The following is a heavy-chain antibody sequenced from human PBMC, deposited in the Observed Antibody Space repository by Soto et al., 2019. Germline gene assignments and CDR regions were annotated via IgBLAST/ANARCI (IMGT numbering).Heavy chain of an antibody. Sequence: HPGGSLRLSCAASGFTFSSYAMSWVRQAPGKGLEWVSAISGSGGSTYYADSVKGRFTISRDNSKNTLYLQMNSLRAEDTAVYYCAKWGGYSGYDYLYYYYYYGMDVWGQGTTVTVSS. CDR1: GFTFSSYA. J-gene: IGHJ6*02. D-gene: IGHD5-12*01. CDR3: AKWGGYSGYDYLYYYYYYGMDV. V-gene: IGHV3-23*01. CDR2: ISGSGGST.